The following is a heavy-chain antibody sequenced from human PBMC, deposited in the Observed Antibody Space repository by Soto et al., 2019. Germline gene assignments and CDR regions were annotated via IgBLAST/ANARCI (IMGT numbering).Heavy chain of an antibody. Sequence: QVQLVQSGAEVKKPGSSVKVSCKASGGTFSSYAISWVRQAPGQGLEWMGGLIPIFGTANYAQKFQGRVTITADKSTSPAYMELSSLRSEDTAVYYCARDRGYGGNSLGWFDPWGQGTLVTVSS. CDR2: LIPIFGTA. CDR1: GGTFSSYA. CDR3: ARDRGYGGNSLGWFDP. J-gene: IGHJ5*02. D-gene: IGHD4-17*01. V-gene: IGHV1-69*06.